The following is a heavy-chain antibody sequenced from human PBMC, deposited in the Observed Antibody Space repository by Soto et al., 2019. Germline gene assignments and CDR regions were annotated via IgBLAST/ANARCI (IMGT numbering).Heavy chain of an antibody. Sequence: GASVKVSCKASGYTFTGYYMHWVRQAPGQGLEWMGWINPNSGGAHYAQKFQGRVTLTRDTSISTAYMELSGLRSDDTAVYYCAVKVGFDISRYYPLGDYWGQGTLVTVSS. CDR2: INPNSGGA. V-gene: IGHV1-2*02. CDR3: AVKVGFDISRYYPLGDY. J-gene: IGHJ4*02. CDR1: GYTFTGYY. D-gene: IGHD3-22*01.